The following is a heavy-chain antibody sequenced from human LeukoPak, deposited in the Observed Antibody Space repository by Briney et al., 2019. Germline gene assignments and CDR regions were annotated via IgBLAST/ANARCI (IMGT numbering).Heavy chain of an antibody. CDR3: AGGGGFDG. V-gene: IGHV3-7*03. J-gene: IGHJ6*02. Sequence: GGSLRLSCAASGFTFSSYWMNWARQAPGKGLEWVASINHNGNVNYYVDSVKGRFTISRDNAKNSLYLQMSNLRAEDTGGYFCAGGGGFDGLGQGATGTVS. CDR2: INHNGNVN. D-gene: IGHD2-15*01. CDR1: GFTFSSYW.